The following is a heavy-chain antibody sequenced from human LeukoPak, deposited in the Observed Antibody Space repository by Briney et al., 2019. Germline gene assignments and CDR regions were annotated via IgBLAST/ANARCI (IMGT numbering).Heavy chain of an antibody. D-gene: IGHD2-15*01. CDR3: AKESCRGGACNLDN. CDR2: IFYSGST. CDR1: GGSINSDY. V-gene: IGHV4-59*01. J-gene: IGHJ4*02. Sequence: SETLSLTCTVSGGSINSDYWSWIRQPPGKGLEWIGNIFYSGSTLYNPSFKSRITISVDPSTNQFSLKVRSVTAADTAVYYCAKESCRGGACNLDNWGQGSLVTVSS.